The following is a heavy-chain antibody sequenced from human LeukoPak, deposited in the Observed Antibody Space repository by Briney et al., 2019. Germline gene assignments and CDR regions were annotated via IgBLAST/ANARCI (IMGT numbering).Heavy chain of an antibody. V-gene: IGHV4-39*01. CDR3: ASYPSAYYYDSSGYYSN. CDR2: IYYSGST. CDR1: GGSISSSSYY. J-gene: IGHJ4*02. Sequence: PSETLSLTCTVSGGSISSSSYYWGWIRQPPGKGLEWIGSIYYSGSTSYNPSLKSRVTISVDTSKNQFSLKLSSVTAADTAVYYCASYPSAYYYDSSGYYSNWGQGTLVTVSS. D-gene: IGHD3-22*01.